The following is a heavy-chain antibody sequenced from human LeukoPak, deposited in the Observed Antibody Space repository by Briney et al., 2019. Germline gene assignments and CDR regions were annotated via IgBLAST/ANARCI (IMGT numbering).Heavy chain of an antibody. Sequence: GASVKVSCKASEGTFSSYTISWVRQAPGQGLEWMGRIIPILGIANYAQKFQGRVTITADKSTSTAYMELSSLRSEDTAVYYCARDDPDYSSFDPWGQGTLVTVSS. J-gene: IGHJ5*02. V-gene: IGHV1-69*04. CDR3: ARDDPDYSSFDP. CDR1: EGTFSSYT. D-gene: IGHD4-11*01. CDR2: IIPILGIA.